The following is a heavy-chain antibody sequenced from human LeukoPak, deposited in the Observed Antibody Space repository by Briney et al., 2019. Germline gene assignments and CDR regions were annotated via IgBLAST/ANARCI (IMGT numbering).Heavy chain of an antibody. D-gene: IGHD6-19*01. CDR2: ISGSGGSR. Sequence: GRSLRLSCAASGFTFRIYAMSWVRQAPGKWLEWVSAISGSGGSRYYADSVKGRFTISRDNSKNTLYLQMNSLRAEDTAVYYCAKDFSQWLEYFDYWGQGTLVTVSS. CDR1: GFTFRIYA. V-gene: IGHV3-23*01. CDR3: AKDFSQWLEYFDY. J-gene: IGHJ4*02.